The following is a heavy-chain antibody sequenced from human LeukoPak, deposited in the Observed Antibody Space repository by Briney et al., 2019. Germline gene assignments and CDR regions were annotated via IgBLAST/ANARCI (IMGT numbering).Heavy chain of an antibody. J-gene: IGHJ4*02. CDR3: ARGIVLVSVPIAVPPYFDY. V-gene: IGHV1-2*02. Sequence: ASVKVSCKPSGFAFTGYYLHWVRQAPGQGPEWVGWINPASGVTKIAQQGQCRVTLTTDTSIATAYLKLGGLRTDATAVYFCARGIVLVSVPIAVPPYFDYWGQGTLIAVSA. CDR1: GFAFTGYY. D-gene: IGHD5/OR15-5a*01. CDR2: INPASGVT.